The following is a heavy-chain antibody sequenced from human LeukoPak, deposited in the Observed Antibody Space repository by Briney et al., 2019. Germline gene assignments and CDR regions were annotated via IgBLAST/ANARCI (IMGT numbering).Heavy chain of an antibody. CDR3: AKEASRGSSFAYTPIEKPYYLDY. CDR2: IRYGGSHK. Sequence: GGSLRLSCAASGFTFSSSGMHWVRQAPGKGLEWVAFIRYGGSHKYYADSVKGRFAISRDNSKNTLFLQMNSLRAEDTAVYYCAKEASRGSSFAYTPIEKPYYLDYWGQGTLVTASS. CDR1: GFTFSSSG. V-gene: IGHV3-30*02. D-gene: IGHD5-18*01. J-gene: IGHJ4*02.